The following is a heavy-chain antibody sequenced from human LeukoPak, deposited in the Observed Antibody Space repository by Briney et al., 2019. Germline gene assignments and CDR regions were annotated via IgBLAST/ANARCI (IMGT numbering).Heavy chain of an antibody. CDR1: GYTFTGYY. J-gene: IGHJ4*02. Sequence: ASVNDSCKASGYTFTGYYMHWLRQAPGKGLEGVGWINRNSCGTNYAQKFQGRVTMTRDTSISTAYMELSRLRSDDTGVYYCARDRGWNDGDYWGQGTLVTVSS. D-gene: IGHD1-1*01. V-gene: IGHV1-2*02. CDR2: INRNSCGT. CDR3: ARDRGWNDGDY.